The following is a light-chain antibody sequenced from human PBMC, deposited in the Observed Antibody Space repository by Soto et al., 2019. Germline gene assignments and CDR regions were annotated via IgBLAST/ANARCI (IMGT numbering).Light chain of an antibody. CDR2: DTA. J-gene: IGKJ4*01. V-gene: IGKV3-15*01. Sequence: EIVLTQSPATLSLSPGEGATLSCRASQGLGDTLACLQQKPVETPRLLIYDTATRATGVPTRLSGSRAGAEFSLTIISLQYEDFAVYYCQPHNNRPLTFGGGTKVDIK. CDR3: QPHNNRPLT. CDR1: QGLGDT.